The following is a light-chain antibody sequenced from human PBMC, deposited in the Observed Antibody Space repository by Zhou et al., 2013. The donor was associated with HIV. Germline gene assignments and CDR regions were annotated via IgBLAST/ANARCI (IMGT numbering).Light chain of an antibody. V-gene: IGKV3-20*01. CDR1: QSVSGD. Sequence: EIVLTQSPATLSLSPGERGTLSCRASQSVSGDLAWYQQKPGQAPRLLIFGASSRATGIPDRFSGSGSGTDFTLTISRLEPEDFAVYYCQQYGSSPITFGQGTRLEIK. CDR3: QQYGSSPIT. J-gene: IGKJ5*01. CDR2: GAS.